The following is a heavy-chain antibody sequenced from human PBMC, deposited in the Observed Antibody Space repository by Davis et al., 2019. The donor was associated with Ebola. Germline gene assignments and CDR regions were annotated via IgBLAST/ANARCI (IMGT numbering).Heavy chain of an antibody. Sequence: SETLSLTCAVYGGSFSGYYWSWIRQPPGKGLEWIGEINHSGSTNYNPSLKSRVTISVDTSKNQFSLKLSSVTAADTAVYYCARAWGYDFWSGYYWRARYYGMDVWGQGTTVTVSS. CDR3: ARAWGYDFWSGYYWRARYYGMDV. J-gene: IGHJ6*02. CDR2: INHSGST. V-gene: IGHV4-34*01. CDR1: GGSFSGYY. D-gene: IGHD3-3*01.